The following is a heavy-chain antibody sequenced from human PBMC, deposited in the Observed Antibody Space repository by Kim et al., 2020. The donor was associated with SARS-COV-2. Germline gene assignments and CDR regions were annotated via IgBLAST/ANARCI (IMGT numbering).Heavy chain of an antibody. CDR3: ARVSGSSDQALGS. V-gene: IGHV4-59*01. J-gene: IGHJ4*02. Sequence: SPSPKRRVTISVDTSKNQFSLKLSSVTAADTALYYCARVSGSSDQALGSWGQGTLVTVSS.